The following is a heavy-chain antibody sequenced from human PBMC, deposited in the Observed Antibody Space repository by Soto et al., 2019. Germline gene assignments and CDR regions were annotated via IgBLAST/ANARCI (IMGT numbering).Heavy chain of an antibody. CDR2: INHSGST. Sequence: SETLSLPCAVYGGSFSGYYWSWIRQPPGKGLEWIGEINHSGSTNYNPSLKSRVTISVDTSKNQFSLKLSSVTAADTAVYYCARGLRFLEWFYGMDVWGQGTTVT. J-gene: IGHJ6*02. D-gene: IGHD3-3*01. CDR1: GGSFSGYY. CDR3: ARGLRFLEWFYGMDV. V-gene: IGHV4-34*01.